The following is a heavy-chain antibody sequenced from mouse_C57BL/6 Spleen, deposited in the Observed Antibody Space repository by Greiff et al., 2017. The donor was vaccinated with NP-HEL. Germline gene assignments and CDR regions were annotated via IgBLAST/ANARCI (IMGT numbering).Heavy chain of an antibody. Sequence: EVQLQQSGPVLVKPGASVKMSCKASGYTFTDYYMNWVKQSHGKSLEWIGVINPYNGGTSYNQKFKGKATLTVDKSSSTAYMELNSLTSEDSAVYYGARRITTVVARGYFDYWGQGTTLTVSS. D-gene: IGHD1-1*01. CDR1: GYTFTDYY. CDR2: INPYNGGT. J-gene: IGHJ2*01. CDR3: ARRITTVVARGYFDY. V-gene: IGHV1-19*01.